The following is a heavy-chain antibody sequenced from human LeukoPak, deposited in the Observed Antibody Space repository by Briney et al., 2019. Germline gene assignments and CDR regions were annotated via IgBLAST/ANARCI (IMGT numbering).Heavy chain of an antibody. V-gene: IGHV3-64D*06. CDR2: ISSNGGST. J-gene: IGHJ4*02. CDR1: GFTFSSYA. CDR3: VKSPAYCYGSGSSLFDY. D-gene: IGHD3-10*01. Sequence: GWSLRLSCSATGFTFSSYAMHWVRQAPGKGLEYVSAISSNGGSTYYADSVKGRFTISRDNSKNTLYLQMSSLRAEDTAVYYCVKSPAYCYGSGSSLFDYWGQGTLVTVSS.